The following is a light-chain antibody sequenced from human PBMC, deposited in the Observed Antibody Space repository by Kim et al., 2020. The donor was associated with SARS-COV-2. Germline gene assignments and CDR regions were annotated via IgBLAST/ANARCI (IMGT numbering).Light chain of an antibody. Sequence: GERAPPSSRASQSGSSDLAWYQQKPGQAPRHLIYDASSRATGIPARFSGRGSGTDFTLTISSLEPEDCAVYYCQQGSNWPPWTFGQGTKVDIK. V-gene: IGKV3-11*01. J-gene: IGKJ1*01. CDR2: DAS. CDR1: QSGSSD. CDR3: QQGSNWPPWT.